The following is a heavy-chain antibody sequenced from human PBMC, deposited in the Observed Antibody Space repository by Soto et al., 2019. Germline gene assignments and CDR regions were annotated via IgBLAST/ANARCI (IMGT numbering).Heavy chain of an antibody. CDR1: GFTFSSYG. J-gene: IGHJ6*02. D-gene: IGHD2-15*01. Sequence: GGSLRLSCAASGFTFSSYGMHWVRQAPGKGLEWVAVISYDGSNKYYADSVKGRFTISRDNSKNTLYLQMNSLRAEDTAVYYCAKEGGYCSGGSCYSLLRGHYGMDVWGQGTTVTVSS. V-gene: IGHV3-30*18. CDR2: ISYDGSNK. CDR3: AKEGGYCSGGSCYSLLRGHYGMDV.